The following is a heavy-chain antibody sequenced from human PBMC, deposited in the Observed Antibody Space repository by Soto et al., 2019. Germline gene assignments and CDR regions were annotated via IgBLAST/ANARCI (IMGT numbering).Heavy chain of an antibody. Sequence: GGSLRLSCASSGFTFSNYAMSLVRQAPGKALEWVSSINIVGGNTNYADSVRGRFTMSRDDSKNTVYLQMNSLRAEDTALYYCAKDIGEVVATITSAFDIWGQGTMVTVSS. CDR1: GFTFSNYA. CDR2: INIVGGNT. CDR3: AKDIGEVVATITSAFDI. D-gene: IGHD5-12*01. V-gene: IGHV3-23*01. J-gene: IGHJ3*02.